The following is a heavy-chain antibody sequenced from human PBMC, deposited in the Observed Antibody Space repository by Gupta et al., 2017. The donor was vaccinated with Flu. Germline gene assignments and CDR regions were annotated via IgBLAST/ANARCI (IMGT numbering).Heavy chain of an antibody. J-gene: IGHJ4*02. CDR1: GGSISSYY. Sequence: QVQLQESGPGLVKPSETLSLTCTVSGGSISSYYWSWIRQPPGKGLEWIGYIYYSGSTNYNPSLKSRVTISVDTSKNQFSLKLSSVTAADTAVYYCARNGAAAGTFYIGGQGTLVTVSS. CDR3: ARNGAAAGTFYI. CDR2: IYYSGST. D-gene: IGHD6-13*01. V-gene: IGHV4-59*01.